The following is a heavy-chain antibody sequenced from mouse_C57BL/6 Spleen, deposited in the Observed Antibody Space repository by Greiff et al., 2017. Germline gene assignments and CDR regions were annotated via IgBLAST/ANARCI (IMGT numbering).Heavy chain of an antibody. CDR3: ERHVDYDGWYFDV. D-gene: IGHD2-4*01. CDR2: IRNKANGYTT. J-gene: IGHJ1*03. V-gene: IGHV7-3*01. CDR1: GFTFTDYY. Sequence: EVKLVESGGGLVQPGGSLSLSCAASGFTFTDYYMSWVRQPPGKALEWFGFIRNKANGYTTEYSASVKGRFTISRDNSQSILYLQMNALRAEDSATYYCERHVDYDGWYFDVWGTGTTVTVPS.